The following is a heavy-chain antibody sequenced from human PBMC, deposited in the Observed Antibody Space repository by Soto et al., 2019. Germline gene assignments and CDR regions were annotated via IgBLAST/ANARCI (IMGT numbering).Heavy chain of an antibody. J-gene: IGHJ6*02. CDR1: GYTFTSYG. CDR2: ISAYNGNT. V-gene: IGHV1-18*01. Sequence: QVPLVPSGAEVKKPGASVKVSCEASGYTFTSYGISWVRQAPGQGLEWMGWISAYNGNTNYSQKLQGRVTMPTDTATSTAYMELRSLRSDDTAGDYWARVGASPGPWDGMDVWGQGTTVTVSS. D-gene: IGHD3-16*01. CDR3: ARVGASPGPWDGMDV.